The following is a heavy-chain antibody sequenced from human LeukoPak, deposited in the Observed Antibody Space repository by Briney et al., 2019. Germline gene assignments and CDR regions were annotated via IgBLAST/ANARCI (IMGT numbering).Heavy chain of an antibody. CDR2: ISDSGGST. CDR3: AARQGLGWHYVN. V-gene: IGHV3-23*01. CDR1: GFTFSSYA. D-gene: IGHD3-10*02. J-gene: IGHJ4*02. Sequence: GGSLRLSCVDSGFTFSSYAMSWVRQVPGKGLEWVSGISDSGGSTYYADSVKGRFTISRDNSKNTLYLQMNSLRAEDTAIYYCAARQGLGWHYVNWGQGTLVTVSS.